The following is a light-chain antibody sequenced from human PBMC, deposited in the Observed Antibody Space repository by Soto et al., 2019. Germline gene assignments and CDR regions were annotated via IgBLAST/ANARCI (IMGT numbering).Light chain of an antibody. CDR3: PQCDSLPDP. Sequence: DIHMSQSPSSLFASVGDRVTITCHASQDITHSVNWYQPKPGKAPKLLIHHATNLQTGVPSRFSGSGSGTDFSLTISTFQPEDVATYYCPQCDSLPDPFGQGTELEI. J-gene: IGKJ2*01. CDR1: QDITHS. V-gene: IGKV1-33*01. CDR2: HAT.